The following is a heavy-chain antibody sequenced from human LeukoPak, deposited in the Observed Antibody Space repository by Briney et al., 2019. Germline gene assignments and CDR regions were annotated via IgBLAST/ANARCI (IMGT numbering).Heavy chain of an antibody. D-gene: IGHD6-19*01. CDR1: GGSISGYY. J-gene: IGHJ4*02. Sequence: SETLSLTCTVYGGSISGYYWSWVRQPPGKGLKRLGCIYYRGSTNYNPSLKSRVTISVDTSKNQFSLKLSSVTAADTAVYFCARHLIAVAGPFDYWGQGTLVTVSS. CDR2: IYYRGST. V-gene: IGHV4-59*08. CDR3: ARHLIAVAGPFDY.